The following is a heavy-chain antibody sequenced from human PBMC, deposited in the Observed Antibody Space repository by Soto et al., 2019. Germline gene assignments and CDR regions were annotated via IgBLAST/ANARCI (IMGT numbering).Heavy chain of an antibody. V-gene: IGHV4-39*01. Sequence: PSETLSLTCTVSGGSISSSSYYWGWIRQPPGKGLEWIGSIYYSGSTYYNPSLKSRVTISVDTSKNQFSLKLSSVTAADTAVYYCARHWGYSGYDSAANNWFDPWGQGTLVTVSS. CDR3: ARHWGYSGYDSAANNWFDP. CDR1: GGSISSSSYY. CDR2: IYYSGST. J-gene: IGHJ5*02. D-gene: IGHD5-12*01.